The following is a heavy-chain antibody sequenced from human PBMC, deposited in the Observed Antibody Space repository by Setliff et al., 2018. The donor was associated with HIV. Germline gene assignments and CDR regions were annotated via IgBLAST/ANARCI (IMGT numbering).Heavy chain of an antibody. CDR3: ARDPTGGAARFDY. Sequence: SETLSLTCTVSGGSISSRSYYWSWLRQPAGKGLEWIGRIYSNGNTDYNPSLKSRVTISVDTSKNQFSLTLTSVTATDTAVYYCARDPTGGAARFDYWGQGTLVTVSS. CDR1: GGSISSRSYY. CDR2: IYSNGNT. J-gene: IGHJ4*02. D-gene: IGHD6-6*01. V-gene: IGHV4-61*02.